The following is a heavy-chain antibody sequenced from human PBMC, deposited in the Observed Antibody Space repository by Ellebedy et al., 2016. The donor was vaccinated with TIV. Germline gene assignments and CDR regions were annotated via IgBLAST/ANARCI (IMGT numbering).Heavy chain of an antibody. CDR3: ASRPIRYFDS. Sequence: GESLKISXAASGFTFSFYWMGWVRQAPGKGLEWVANIKQDGSEKHYADSVKGRFTISRDNAKNSLYLQMNSLRAEDTAVYYCASRPIRYFDSWGQGTLVTVSS. CDR2: IKQDGSEK. D-gene: IGHD3-3*01. J-gene: IGHJ4*02. CDR1: GFTFSFYW. V-gene: IGHV3-7*03.